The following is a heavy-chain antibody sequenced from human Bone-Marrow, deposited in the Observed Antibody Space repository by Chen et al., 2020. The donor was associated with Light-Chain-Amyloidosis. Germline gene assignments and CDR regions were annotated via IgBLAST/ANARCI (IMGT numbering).Heavy chain of an antibody. J-gene: IGHJ2*01. CDR1: GGSISGSY. V-gene: IGHV4-59*01. Sequence: QVQLQESGPGLVKPSETLSLTCTVSGGSISGSYWSWIRQSPGKGLEWIGYIYYSGSTKYNPSLKSRVTLSIDPSKNEFSLKLRSFSAADTAIYYCARDYQEYGNRWFSWYFDLWGRGTPVTVSS. CDR2: IYYSGST. D-gene: IGHD2-15*01. CDR3: ARDYQEYGNRWFSWYFDL.